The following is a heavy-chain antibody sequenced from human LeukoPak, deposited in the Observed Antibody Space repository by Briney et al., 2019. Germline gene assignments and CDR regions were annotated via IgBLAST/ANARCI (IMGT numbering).Heavy chain of an antibody. CDR3: AKDGSPLRFLEWLGY. D-gene: IGHD3-3*01. CDR1: GFTFNSYA. J-gene: IGHJ4*02. CDR2: ISGSGGST. Sequence: GGSLRLSCAASGFTFNSYAMSWVRQAPGKGLEWVSAISGSGGSTYYADSVKGRFTISRDNSKNTLYLQMNSLRAEDTAVYYCAKDGSPLRFLEWLGYWGQGTLVTVSS. V-gene: IGHV3-23*01.